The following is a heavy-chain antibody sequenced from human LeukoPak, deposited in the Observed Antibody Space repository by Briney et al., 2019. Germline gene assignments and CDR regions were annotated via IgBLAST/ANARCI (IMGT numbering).Heavy chain of an antibody. V-gene: IGHV4-34*01. CDR1: GGSMSSYY. CDR2: INHSGST. CDR3: ASRGVVVPAALVY. J-gene: IGHJ4*02. Sequence: KPSETLSLTCTVSGGSMSSYYWGWIRQPPGKGLEWIGEINHSGSTNYNPSLKSRVTISVDTSKNQFSLKLSSVTAADTAVYYCASRGVVVPAALVYWGQGTLVTVSS. D-gene: IGHD2-2*01.